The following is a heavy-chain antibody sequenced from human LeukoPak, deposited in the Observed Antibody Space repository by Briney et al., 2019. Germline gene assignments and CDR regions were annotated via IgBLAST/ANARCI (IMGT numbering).Heavy chain of an antibody. J-gene: IGHJ4*02. V-gene: IGHV4-31*03. D-gene: IGHD6-13*01. CDR3: ARGRWSSSWYGY. CDR2: IYYSGST. Sequence: SETLSLTCTVSGGSISSGGYYWSWIRQHPGKGLEWIGYIYYSGSTYYNPSLKSRVTISVDTSKNQFSLKLSSVTAADTAVYYCARGRWSSSWYGYWGQGTLVTVSS. CDR1: GGSISSGGYY.